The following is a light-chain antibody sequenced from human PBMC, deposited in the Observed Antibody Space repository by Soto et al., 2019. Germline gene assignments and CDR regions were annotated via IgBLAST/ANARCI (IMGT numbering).Light chain of an antibody. J-gene: IGKJ2*01. CDR2: AAS. CDR1: QNIRNY. Sequence: DIQMTLSPSSLSASVGDRVTITCRASQNIRNYLNWYQQRPGKTPNLLVYAASNLRGGVPSRFSGSGSGTVFTLTISTLQPEDFATYYCQQIHSTSSYTFGQGTRVDIK. CDR3: QQIHSTSSYT. V-gene: IGKV1-39*01.